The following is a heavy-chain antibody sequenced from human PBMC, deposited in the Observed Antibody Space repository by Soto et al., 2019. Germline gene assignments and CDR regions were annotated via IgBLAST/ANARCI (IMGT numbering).Heavy chain of an antibody. CDR3: ARRYGDCFDF. V-gene: IGHV4-59*08. Sequence: SETLSLTCTVSGGSITSYYWSWIRQPPGKGLEWIGYIYYSGSTNYNPSLKSRVTISVDTSKNQFSLKLSSVTAADTAVYYCARRYGDCFDFWGQGTLVTVSS. CDR2: IYYSGST. D-gene: IGHD4-17*01. CDR1: GGSITSYY. J-gene: IGHJ4*02.